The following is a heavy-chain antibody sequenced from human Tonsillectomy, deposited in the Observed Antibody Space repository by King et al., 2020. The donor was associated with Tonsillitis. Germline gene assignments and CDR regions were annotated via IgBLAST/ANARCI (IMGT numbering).Heavy chain of an antibody. V-gene: IGHV3-23*04. CDR1: GFTFSSYA. CDR2: ISGSGGRT. Sequence: VQLVESGGGLVQPGGSLRLSCAASGFTFSSYAMTWVRQAPGKGLEWVSVISGSGGRTYYADSVKGRFTISRDNSKNTLYLQMNSLRAEDTAVYYCAKDWERSTLYYGMDVWGQGTTVTVSS. CDR3: AKDWERSTLYYGMDV. J-gene: IGHJ6*02. D-gene: IGHD1-1*01.